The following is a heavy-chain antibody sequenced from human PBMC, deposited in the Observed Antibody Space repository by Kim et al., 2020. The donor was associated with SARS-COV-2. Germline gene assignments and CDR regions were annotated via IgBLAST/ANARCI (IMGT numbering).Heavy chain of an antibody. V-gene: IGHV1-69*13. J-gene: IGHJ6*02. CDR3: ARGRYCSGGSCSSYGMDV. Sequence: SVKVSCKASGGTFSSYAISWVRQAPGQGLEWMGGIIPIFGTANYAQKFQGRVTITADESTSTAYMELSSLRSEDTAVYYCARGRYCSGGSCSSYGMDVWGQGTTVTVSS. CDR1: GGTFSSYA. CDR2: IIPIFGTA. D-gene: IGHD2-15*01.